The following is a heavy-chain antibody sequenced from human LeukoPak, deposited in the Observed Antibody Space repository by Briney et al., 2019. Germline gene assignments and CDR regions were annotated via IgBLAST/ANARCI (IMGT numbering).Heavy chain of an antibody. J-gene: IGHJ4*02. CDR3: ARLDDDLRIDY. CDR1: GGSFSAYY. Sequence: PSETLSLTCAVYGGSFSAYYWNWIRQPPGRGLEWIGEINHSGRTDYNPSLKSRVTISVDTSKNQFSLKMTSVTAADTAVYYCARLDDDLRIDYWGQGTLVTVSS. CDR2: INHSGRT. V-gene: IGHV4-34*01. D-gene: IGHD3-16*01.